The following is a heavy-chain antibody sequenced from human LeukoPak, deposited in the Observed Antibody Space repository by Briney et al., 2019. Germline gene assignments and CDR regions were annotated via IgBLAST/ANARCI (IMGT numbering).Heavy chain of an antibody. CDR1: GGSISSGGYS. CDR3: ARRGQSAFDI. CDR2: IYYSGST. J-gene: IGHJ3*02. D-gene: IGHD3-10*01. Sequence: PSQTLSLTCAVSGGSISSGGYSWSWIRQPPGKGLEWIGYIYYSGSTTYNPSLKSRVTMSVDTSKNQFSLNLSSVTAADTAVYYCARRGQSAFDIWGQGTMVTVSS. V-gene: IGHV4-61*08.